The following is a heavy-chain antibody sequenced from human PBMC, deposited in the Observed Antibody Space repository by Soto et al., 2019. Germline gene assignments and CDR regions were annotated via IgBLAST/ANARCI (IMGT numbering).Heavy chain of an antibody. CDR1: GFTFSSYG. CDR3: ARDMAMYYYDSSGQFDY. J-gene: IGHJ4*02. V-gene: IGHV3-33*01. D-gene: IGHD3-22*01. Sequence: LRLSCAASGFTFSSYGMHWVRQAPGKGLEWVAVIWYDGSNKYYADSVKGRFTISRDNSKNTLYLQMNSLRAEDTAVYYCARDMAMYYYDSSGQFDYWGQGTLVTVSS. CDR2: IWYDGSNK.